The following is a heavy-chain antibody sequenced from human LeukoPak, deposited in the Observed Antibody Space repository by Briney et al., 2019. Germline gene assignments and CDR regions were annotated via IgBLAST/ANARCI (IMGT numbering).Heavy chain of an antibody. J-gene: IGHJ4*02. CDR1: GFTFSSYG. Sequence: GGSLRLSCAASGFTFSSYGMHWVRQAPGKGLEWVAVIWYDGSNKYYADSVKGRFTISRDNSKNTLYLQMNSLRAEDTAAYYCARAGGSYYTTFDYWGQGTLVTVSS. V-gene: IGHV3-33*01. CDR3: ARAGGSYYTTFDY. CDR2: IWYDGSNK. D-gene: IGHD1-26*01.